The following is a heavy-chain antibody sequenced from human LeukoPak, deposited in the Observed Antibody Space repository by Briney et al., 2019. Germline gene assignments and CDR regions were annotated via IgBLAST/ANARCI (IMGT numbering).Heavy chain of an antibody. CDR2: ISSSGSTI. CDR3: ARKTYYYDSSGYYPHYYYYYYMDV. D-gene: IGHD3-22*01. V-gene: IGHV3-48*03. CDR1: GFTFSSYE. Sequence: GGSQRLSCAASGFTFSSYEVNWVRQAPGKGLEWVSYISSSGSTIYYADSVKGRFTISRDNAKNSLYLQMNSLRAEDTAVYYCARKTYYYDSSGYYPHYYYYYYMDVWGKGTTVTVSS. J-gene: IGHJ6*03.